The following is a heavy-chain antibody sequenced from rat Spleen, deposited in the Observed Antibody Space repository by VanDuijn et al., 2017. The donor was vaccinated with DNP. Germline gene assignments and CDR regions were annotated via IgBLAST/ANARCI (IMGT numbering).Heavy chain of an antibody. CDR1: GYIFGDYA. V-gene: IGHV5-17*01. J-gene: IGHJ2*01. CDR2: VIYDGSRT. Sequence: EVQLVESGGGLVQPGRSLKLSCVVSGYIFGDYAMAWVRQAPKKGLEWVATVIYDGSRTYYRDSVKGRFTISRDNAKSTLYLQMDSLRSEDTASYYCTRNWDLWGQGVMVTVSS. D-gene: IGHD3-6*01. CDR3: TRNWDL.